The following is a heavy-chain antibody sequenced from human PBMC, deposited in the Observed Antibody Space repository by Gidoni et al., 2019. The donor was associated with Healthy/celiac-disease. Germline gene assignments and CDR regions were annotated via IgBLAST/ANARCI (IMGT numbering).Heavy chain of an antibody. CDR1: GGPFSSYA. J-gene: IGHJ3*02. V-gene: IGHV1-69*01. D-gene: IGHD2-15*01. Sequence: QVQLVQSGAEVKKPGSSVKVSCKASGGPFSSYAISWVRQAPGQGLEWMGGIIPIFGTANYAQKFQGRVTITADESTSTAYMELSSLRSEDTAVYYCARTFGYCSGGSCYSDAFDIWGQGTMVTVSS. CDR2: IIPIFGTA. CDR3: ARTFGYCSGGSCYSDAFDI.